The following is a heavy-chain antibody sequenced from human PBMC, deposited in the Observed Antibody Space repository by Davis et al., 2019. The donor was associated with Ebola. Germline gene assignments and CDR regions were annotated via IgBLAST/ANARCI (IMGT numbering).Heavy chain of an antibody. D-gene: IGHD3-22*01. CDR1: GFSFSTYG. CDR3: ARGYYYDGSGYYLTYGMDV. J-gene: IGHJ6*02. Sequence: PGGSLRLSCAASGFSFSTYGMHWVRQAPGKGLEWVAVISYDGNYKNYVDSVKGRFTISRDNSDNTLYLQMNSLRAEDTAVYYCARGYYYDGSGYYLTYGMDVWGQGTTVTVSS. CDR2: ISYDGNYK. V-gene: IGHV3-30*03.